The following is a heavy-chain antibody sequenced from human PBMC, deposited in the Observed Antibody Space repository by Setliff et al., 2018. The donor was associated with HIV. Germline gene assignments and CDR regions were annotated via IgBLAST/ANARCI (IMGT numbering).Heavy chain of an antibody. D-gene: IGHD3-9*01. Sequence: VGSLRLSCAASGFTFSSYAMSWVRQAPGKGLEWVSAISGSGGSTYYADSVKGRFTISRDNSKNTLYLQMNSLRAEDTAVYYCAKVYYDILTGHTVGPFDIWGQGTMVTVSS. CDR1: GFTFSSYA. CDR3: AKVYYDILTGHTVGPFDI. CDR2: ISGSGGST. V-gene: IGHV3-23*01. J-gene: IGHJ3*02.